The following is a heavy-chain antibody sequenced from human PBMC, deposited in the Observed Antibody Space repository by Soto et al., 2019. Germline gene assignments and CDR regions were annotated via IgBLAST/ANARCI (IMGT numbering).Heavy chain of an antibody. CDR3: ARQPIVVVPAAMNYYYYYGMDV. Sequence: QVQLQESGPGLVKPSGTLSLTCAVSGGSISSSNWWSWVRQPPGKGPEWIGEIYHSGSTNYNPSLKSRVTISVDKSKNQFSLKLSSVTAADTAVYYCARQPIVVVPAAMNYYYYYGMDVWGQGTTVTVSS. V-gene: IGHV4-4*02. CDR1: GGSISSSNW. D-gene: IGHD2-2*01. J-gene: IGHJ6*02. CDR2: IYHSGST.